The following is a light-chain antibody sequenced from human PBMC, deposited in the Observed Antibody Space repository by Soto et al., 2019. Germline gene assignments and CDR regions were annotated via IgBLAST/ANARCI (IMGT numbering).Light chain of an antibody. CDR2: KAS. J-gene: IGKJ2*01. V-gene: IGKV1-5*03. Sequence: DIQMTQSPSTLSASVGDRVTITCRASQSISSWWAWYQQKPGKAPKLLIYKASSLDSGVPSRFSGSGSGTEFTLTISSLQPDDFATYYCQQYNSYSRTFGQGTKLEI. CDR3: QQYNSYSRT. CDR1: QSISSW.